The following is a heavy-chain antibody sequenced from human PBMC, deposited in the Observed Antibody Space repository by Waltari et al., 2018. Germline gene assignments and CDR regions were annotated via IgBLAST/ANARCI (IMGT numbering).Heavy chain of an antibody. J-gene: IGHJ5*02. CDR2: IRHDGTYT. CDR1: GFTFSDYG. V-gene: IGHV3-30*02. CDR3: ARDRGGYGDFVSWFDP. D-gene: IGHD3-22*01. Sequence: QLVESGGGVVQPGGSLRLSCGVSGFTFSDYGIPWVRQAPGKGLEWVSFIRHDGTYTYYADSVKGRFGISRDNSKNTAYLQMDSLGPEDTAVYSCARDRGGYGDFVSWFDPWGQGTLVTVSS.